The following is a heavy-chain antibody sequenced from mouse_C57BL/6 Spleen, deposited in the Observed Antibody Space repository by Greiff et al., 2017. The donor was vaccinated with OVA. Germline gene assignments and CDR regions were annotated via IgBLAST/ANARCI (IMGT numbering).Heavy chain of an antibody. Sequence: QVQLQQPGAELVRPGTSVKLSCKASGYTFTSYWMHWVKQRPGQGLEWIGVIDPSDSYTNYNQKFKGKATLTVDTSSSTAYMQLSSLTSEDSSVYYCAKDCNYEDYAMDYWGQGTSVTVSS. CDR3: AKDCNYEDYAMDY. CDR1: GYTFTSYW. V-gene: IGHV1-59*01. CDR2: IDPSDSYT. D-gene: IGHD2-1*01. J-gene: IGHJ4*01.